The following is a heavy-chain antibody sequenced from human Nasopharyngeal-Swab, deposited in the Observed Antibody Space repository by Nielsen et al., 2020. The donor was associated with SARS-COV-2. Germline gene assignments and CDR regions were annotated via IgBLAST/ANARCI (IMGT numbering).Heavy chain of an antibody. D-gene: IGHD6-6*01. J-gene: IGHJ4*02. V-gene: IGHV1-2*06. CDR2: INPNSGGT. CDR3: ARPDSSSSVFDY. CDR1: GSTFTGYH. Sequence: SVSVSCKASGSTFTGYHMHWVRQAPGQGLEWMGRINPNSGGTNYAQKFQGRVTMTRDTSIRTAYMELSRLRSDDTAVYYCARPDSSSSVFDYWGQGTLVTVSS.